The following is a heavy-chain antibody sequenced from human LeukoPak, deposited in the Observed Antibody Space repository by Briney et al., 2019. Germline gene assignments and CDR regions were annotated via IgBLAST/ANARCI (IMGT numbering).Heavy chain of an antibody. V-gene: IGHV3-9*01. CDR2: ISWNSGSI. J-gene: IGHJ3*02. D-gene: IGHD3-22*01. Sequence: GGSLRLSCAASGFTFDDYAMHWVRQAPGKGLEWVSGISWNSGSIGYADSVKGRFTISRDSAKNSLYLQMNSLRAEDTALYYCANGDSSGYSDAFDIWGQGTMVTVSS. CDR1: GFTFDDYA. CDR3: ANGDSSGYSDAFDI.